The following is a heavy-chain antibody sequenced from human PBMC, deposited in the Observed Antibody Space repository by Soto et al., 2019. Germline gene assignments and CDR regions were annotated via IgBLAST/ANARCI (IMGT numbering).Heavy chain of an antibody. D-gene: IGHD2-2*01. CDR2: INTSNGNT. V-gene: IGHV1-18*01. Sequence: QVQLVQSGAEVKKPGASVKVSCMASGYTFTSYGISWVRQAPGQGLEWMGWINTSNGNTNYAQKFQGRVTMTTDTSTTTAYMELRSLRSDDTAVYYCATIWGLHCSTTRCSENWLDPWGPGTLVTVSS. J-gene: IGHJ5*02. CDR1: GYTFTSYG. CDR3: ATIWGLHCSTTRCSENWLDP.